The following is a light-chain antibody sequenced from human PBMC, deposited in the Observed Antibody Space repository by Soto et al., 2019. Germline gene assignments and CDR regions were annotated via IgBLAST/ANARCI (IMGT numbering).Light chain of an antibody. CDR3: QQYAYSPLN. CDR2: DAS. CDR1: RSVGNDY. V-gene: IGKV3-20*01. J-gene: IGKJ4*01. Sequence: EIVLTQSPGTLSLSPGERATLSCRASRSVGNDYLAWYQQRPGQAPNLLIYDASSRATGIPDRFTGSGSGTDFTLTITRLEPKDSAMYYCQQYAYSPLNFGGGTKVEI.